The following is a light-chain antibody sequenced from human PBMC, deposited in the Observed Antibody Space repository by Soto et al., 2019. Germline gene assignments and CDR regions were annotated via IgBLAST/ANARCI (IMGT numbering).Light chain of an antibody. J-gene: IGKJ1*01. CDR3: QQYGSSPT. CDR2: DVS. CDR1: QSISNW. Sequence: DIQMTQSPSTLSSSLGDRVTITCRASQSISNWLAWFQQRPGKAPKLLIYDVSSLESGVPSRFSGSGSGTDFTLTISRMEPEDFAVYYCQQYGSSPTFGQGAKVDIK. V-gene: IGKV1-5*01.